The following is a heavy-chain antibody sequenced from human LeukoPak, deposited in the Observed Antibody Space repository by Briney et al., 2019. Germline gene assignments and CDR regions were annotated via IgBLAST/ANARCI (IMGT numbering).Heavy chain of an antibody. Sequence: PSETLSLTCVLYGGSSTNYFWSWIRQPPGKGLEWIGEINRSASTNYNPSLKSRVTISVDTSKNQFSLKLSSVTAADTAVYYCARVPRIAASPFDYWGQGTLVTVSS. V-gene: IGHV4-34*01. CDR2: INRSAST. CDR1: GGSSTNYF. J-gene: IGHJ4*02. D-gene: IGHD6-13*01. CDR3: ARVPRIAASPFDY.